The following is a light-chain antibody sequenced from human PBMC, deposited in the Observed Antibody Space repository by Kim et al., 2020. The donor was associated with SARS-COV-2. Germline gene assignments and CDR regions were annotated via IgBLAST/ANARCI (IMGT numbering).Light chain of an antibody. V-gene: IGLV6-57*01. CDR3: QSYDSSLWL. CDR1: GGSIASNY. J-gene: IGLJ3*02. CDR2: ENN. Sequence: RTVTICCNRSGGSIASNYVQWYKERQGSSPKTVMYENNQRPSGVPDRFSGYIDSYSNSASLTSAELKTEDEAVYHLQSYDSSLWLFRGAIQLDVL.